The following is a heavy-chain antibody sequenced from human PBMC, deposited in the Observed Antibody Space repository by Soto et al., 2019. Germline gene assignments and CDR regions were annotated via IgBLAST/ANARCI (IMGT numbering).Heavy chain of an antibody. CDR3: VRDGYPAWVYGVDV. CDR2: MNSDGSTT. D-gene: IGHD1-1*01. V-gene: IGHV3-74*01. J-gene: IGHJ6*02. CDR1: GFTSRGFW. Sequence: GGSLRLSCAASGFTSRGFWLPWARQAPGKGLVWVSRMNSDGSTTNYADSVKGRFTISRDNARNTLYLQMNSLRAEDTAVYYCVRDGYPAWVYGVDVWGQGTTVTVSS.